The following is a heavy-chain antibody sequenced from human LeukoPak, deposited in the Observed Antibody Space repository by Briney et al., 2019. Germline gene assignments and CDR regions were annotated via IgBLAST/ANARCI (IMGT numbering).Heavy chain of an antibody. D-gene: IGHD5-12*01. V-gene: IGHV4-31*03. Sequence: SETLSLTCTVSGGSISSGGYYWSWIRQHPGKGLEWIGYIYYSGSTYYNPSLKSRVTISVDTSKNQFSLKLSSVTAADTAVYYCARVYSGYEVLFVFDCWGQGTLVTVSS. CDR1: GGSISSGGYY. CDR3: ARVYSGYEVLFVFDC. CDR2: IYYSGST. J-gene: IGHJ4*02.